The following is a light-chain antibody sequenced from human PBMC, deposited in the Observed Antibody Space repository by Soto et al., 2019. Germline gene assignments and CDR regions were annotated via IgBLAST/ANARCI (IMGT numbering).Light chain of an antibody. CDR1: NSNIGSNT. J-gene: IGLJ2*01. CDR3: AAWDDSLNGVV. V-gene: IGLV1-44*01. CDR2: NNN. Sequence: QSVLTQPPSASGTPGQRGTISCSGSNSNIGSNTVNWYQQLPGTAPKLLIYNNNRRPSGVPDRFSGSKSGTSASLAISGLQSEVEADYYCAAWDDSLNGVVFGGGTKLTVL.